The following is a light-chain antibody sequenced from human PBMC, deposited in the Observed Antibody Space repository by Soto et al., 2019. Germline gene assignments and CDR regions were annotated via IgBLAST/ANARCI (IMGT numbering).Light chain of an antibody. J-gene: IGKJ1*01. CDR3: QQFGSSPPSWT. CDR1: KSVSSNY. V-gene: IGKV3-20*01. CDR2: GAS. Sequence: ETVLTQSPGTLSLSPGERATLSCRASKSVSSNYLAWYQQKPGQAPRLLIYGASTSATGIPDRFSGSGSGTDFTLTISRREPEDFAVYYCQQFGSSPPSWTFGQGTKVEIK.